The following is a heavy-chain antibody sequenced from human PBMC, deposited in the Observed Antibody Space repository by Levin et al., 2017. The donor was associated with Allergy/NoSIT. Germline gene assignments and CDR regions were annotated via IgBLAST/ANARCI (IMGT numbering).Heavy chain of an antibody. V-gene: IGHV4-59*08. CDR2: IYYSGST. Sequence: GSLRLSCTVSGGSISSYYWSWIRQPPGKGLEWIGYIYYSGSTNYNPSLKSRVTISVDTSKNQFSLKLSSVTAADTAVYYCARQLGGYSYDWGQGTLVTVSS. D-gene: IGHD5-18*01. CDR1: GGSISSYY. CDR3: ARQLGGYSYD. J-gene: IGHJ4*02.